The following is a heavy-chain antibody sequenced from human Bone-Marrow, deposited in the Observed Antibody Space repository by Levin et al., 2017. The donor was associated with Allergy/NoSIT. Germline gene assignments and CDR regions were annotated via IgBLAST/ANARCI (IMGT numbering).Heavy chain of an antibody. Sequence: LSLTCVVSGFPFSDYGMHWIRQSPGKGLEWVGVIWFDGTNKFYGDHVKGRFTISRDDSKNTLYLQMNSLRVEDTAMYYCVRDLVVAAARTTPFDLWGQGTLVIVSS. CDR1: GFPFSDYG. D-gene: IGHD3-22*01. CDR3: VRDLVVAAARTTPFDL. J-gene: IGHJ4*02. CDR2: IWFDGTNK. V-gene: IGHV3-33*01.